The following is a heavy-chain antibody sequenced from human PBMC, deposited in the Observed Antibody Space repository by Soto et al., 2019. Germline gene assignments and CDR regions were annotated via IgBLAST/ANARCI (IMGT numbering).Heavy chain of an antibody. J-gene: IGHJ4*02. Sequence: QVQLQESGPGLVKPSGTLSLTCAVSGGSISSSKWWSWVRQPPGKGLEWIGEIYHSGSTNYNPSLTSRVTISVDKSKNPFSLSRTSVTAADTAVYYCATATGVTRRDFDYWGQGTLVTVSS. V-gene: IGHV4-4*02. D-gene: IGHD2-21*02. CDR3: ATATGVTRRDFDY. CDR2: IYHSGST. CDR1: GGSISSSKW.